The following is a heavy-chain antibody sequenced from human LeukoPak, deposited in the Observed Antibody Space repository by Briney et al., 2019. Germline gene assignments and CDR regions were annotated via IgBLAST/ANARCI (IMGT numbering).Heavy chain of an antibody. Sequence: ASVRVSCKASGYTFTSYGISWVRQAPGQGLEWMGWISAYNGNTNYAQKPQGRVTMTTDTSTSTAYMELRSLRSDDTAVYYCARRAPWDFWSGYAYYFDYWGQGTLVTVSS. J-gene: IGHJ4*02. CDR3: ARRAPWDFWSGYAYYFDY. CDR1: GYTFTSYG. CDR2: ISAYNGNT. V-gene: IGHV1-18*01. D-gene: IGHD3-3*01.